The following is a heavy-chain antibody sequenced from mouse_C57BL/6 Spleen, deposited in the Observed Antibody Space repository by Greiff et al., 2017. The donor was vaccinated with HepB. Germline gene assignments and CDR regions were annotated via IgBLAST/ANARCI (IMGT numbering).Heavy chain of an antibody. Sequence: QVQLQQSGAELVRPGASVKLSCKASGYTFTDYYINWVKQRPGQGLEWIARIYPGGGNTYYNEKFKGKATLTAEKSSSTAYMQLSSLTSEDSAVYFCARDPLQGAMDYWGQGTSVTVSS. D-gene: IGHD1-2*01. CDR3: ARDPLQGAMDY. CDR2: IYPGGGNT. V-gene: IGHV1-76*01. J-gene: IGHJ4*01. CDR1: GYTFTDYY.